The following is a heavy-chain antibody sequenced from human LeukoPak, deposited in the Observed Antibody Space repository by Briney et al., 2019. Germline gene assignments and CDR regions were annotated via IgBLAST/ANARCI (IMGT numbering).Heavy chain of an antibody. CDR2: IRSKAYRGTT. CDR1: GFTFGDYA. CDR3: AILWPVPAGDY. D-gene: IGHD2-2*01. V-gene: IGHV3-49*04. Sequence: GGSLTLSCTASGFTFGDYAMSWVRQAPGKGLEWVSFIRSKAYRGTTEYAASVKGRFTISRDDSRSIAYLQMNSLRAEDTAVYYCAILWPVPAGDYWGQGTLVTVSS. J-gene: IGHJ4*02.